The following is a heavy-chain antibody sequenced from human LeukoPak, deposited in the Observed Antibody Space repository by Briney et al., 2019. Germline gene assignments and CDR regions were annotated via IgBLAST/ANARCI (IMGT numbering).Heavy chain of an antibody. Sequence: PGGSLRLSCAASGFTFSSYGMHWVRQAPGKGLEWVAVISFDGRNKYYADSVKGRFTISRDDSKNTLYLQMNSLRAEDTAVYYCAKEMTTIPMFDYWGQGTLVTVSS. J-gene: IGHJ4*02. CDR3: AKEMTTIPMFDY. CDR1: GFTFSSYG. V-gene: IGHV3-30*18. CDR2: ISFDGRNK. D-gene: IGHD5-24*01.